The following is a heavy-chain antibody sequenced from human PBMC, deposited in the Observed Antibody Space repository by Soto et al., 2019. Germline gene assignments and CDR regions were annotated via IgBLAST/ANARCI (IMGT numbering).Heavy chain of an antibody. CDR1: GFTFSSYA. Sequence: GGSLRLSCAASGFTFSSYAMSWVRQAPGKGLEWVSAISGSGGSTYYADSVKGRFTISRDNSKNTLYLQMNSLRAEDTAVYYCARGHRTGAITFGGVIVTRHFDYWGQGTLVTVSS. D-gene: IGHD3-16*02. CDR2: ISGSGGST. CDR3: ARGHRTGAITFGGVIVTRHFDY. V-gene: IGHV3-23*01. J-gene: IGHJ4*02.